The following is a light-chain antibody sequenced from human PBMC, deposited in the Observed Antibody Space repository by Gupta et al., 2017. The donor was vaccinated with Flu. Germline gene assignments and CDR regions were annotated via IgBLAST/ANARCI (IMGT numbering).Light chain of an antibody. CDR1: NIRTKT. Sequence: SYVLTQPPSVSVAPGKTARITCGGDNIRTKTVHWYRQRPGQAPVLVVYDDSARPSGIPERFSGSNSGNTATLTISRVEAGDEGDYYCQVWDSGSDHEVFGGGTKLNVL. J-gene: IGLJ3*02. CDR2: DDS. V-gene: IGLV3-21*03. CDR3: QVWDSGSDHEV.